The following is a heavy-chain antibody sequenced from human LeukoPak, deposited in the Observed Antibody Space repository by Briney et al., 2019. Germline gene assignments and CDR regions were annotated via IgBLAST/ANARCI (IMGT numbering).Heavy chain of an antibody. CDR1: GGTFSSYA. Sequence: SVKVSCKASGGTFSSYAISWVRQAPGQGLEWMGGIIPIFGTANYAQKLQGRVTITTDESTSTAYMELSSLRSEDTAVYYCARDRLGDSSGYYSRWFDPWGQGTLVTVSS. CDR3: ARDRLGDSSGYYSRWFDP. CDR2: IIPIFGTA. V-gene: IGHV1-69*05. D-gene: IGHD3-22*01. J-gene: IGHJ5*02.